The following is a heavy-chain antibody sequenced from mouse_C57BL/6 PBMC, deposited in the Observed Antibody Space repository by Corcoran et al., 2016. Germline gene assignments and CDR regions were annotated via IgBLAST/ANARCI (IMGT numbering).Heavy chain of an antibody. Sequence: EVQLQQSGPVLVKPGASVKMSCKASGYTFTDYYMNWVKQSHGKSLEWIGVINPYNGGTSYNQKFKGKATLTVDKSSSTAYMELNSLTSEDSAVYYCARKYYAMAYWGQGTLVTISS. CDR1: GYTFTDYY. J-gene: IGHJ4*01. V-gene: IGHV1-19*01. CDR2: INPYNGGT. CDR3: ARKYYAMAY.